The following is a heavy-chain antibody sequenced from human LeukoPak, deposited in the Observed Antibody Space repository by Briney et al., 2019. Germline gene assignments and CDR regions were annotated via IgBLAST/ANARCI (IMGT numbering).Heavy chain of an antibody. J-gene: IGHJ4*02. CDR2: ISYDGSNK. Sequence: AGGSLRLSCAASGFTFSSYAMHWVRQAPGKGLEWVAVISYDGSNKYYADSVKGRFTISRDNSKNTLYLQMNSLRAEDTAVYYCARDCVAAGMIPDYWGQGTLVTVSS. CDR1: GFTFSSYA. D-gene: IGHD6-13*01. CDR3: ARDCVAAGMIPDY. V-gene: IGHV3-30-3*01.